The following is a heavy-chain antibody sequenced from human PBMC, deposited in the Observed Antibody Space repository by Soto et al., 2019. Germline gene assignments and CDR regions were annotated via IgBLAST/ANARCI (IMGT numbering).Heavy chain of an antibody. D-gene: IGHD2-15*01. CDR2: IFHSGNA. J-gene: IGHJ4*01. Sequence: LSLPCTVSGGSIRNVYWSWIRQAPGKGLEWIGFIFHSGNAKYNPSLKSRVTISVDTSKNQFSLSLDSVTAADTAVYFCARAHAPTLPFDSWGQGTLVTVSS. CDR3: ARAHAPTLPFDS. CDR1: GGSIRNVY. V-gene: IGHV4-59*01.